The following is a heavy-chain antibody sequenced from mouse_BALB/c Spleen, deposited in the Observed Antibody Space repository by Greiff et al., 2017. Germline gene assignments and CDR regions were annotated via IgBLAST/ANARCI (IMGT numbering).Heavy chain of an antibody. D-gene: IGHD2-13*01. V-gene: IGHV3-6*02. CDR3: ARVDYDWYFDV. J-gene: IGHJ1*01. CDR1: GYSITSGYY. Sequence: DVQLQESGPGLVKPSQSLSLTCSVTGYSITSGYYWCWIRQSPGNLLEWMGYISYDGSNNYNPSLKNRISITRDTSKNQFFLKLNSVTTEDTATYYCARVDYDWYFDVWGAGTTVTVSS. CDR2: ISYDGSN.